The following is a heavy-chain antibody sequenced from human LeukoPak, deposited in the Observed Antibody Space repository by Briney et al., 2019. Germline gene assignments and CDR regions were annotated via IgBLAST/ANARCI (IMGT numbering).Heavy chain of an antibody. Sequence: GGSLRHSCAASGFTFSSYSMNWVRQAPGKGLEWVSSISSSSSYIYYADSVKGRFTISRDNAKNSLYLQMNSLRAEDTAVYYCARDQGGYDSTWGQGTLVTVSS. J-gene: IGHJ5*02. V-gene: IGHV3-21*01. CDR1: GFTFSSYS. D-gene: IGHD5-12*01. CDR3: ARDQGGYDST. CDR2: ISSSSSYI.